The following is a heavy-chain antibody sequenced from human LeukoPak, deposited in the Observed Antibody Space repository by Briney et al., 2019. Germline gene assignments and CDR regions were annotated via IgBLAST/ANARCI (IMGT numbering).Heavy chain of an antibody. J-gene: IGHJ3*02. CDR2: IYYSGST. CDR1: GGSFSGYY. D-gene: IGHD6-19*01. CDR3: ARDDGSGWYRGAFDI. V-gene: IGHV4-59*01. Sequence: SETLSLTCAVYGGSFSGYYWSWIRQPPGKGLEWIGYIYYSGSTNYNPSLKSRVTISVDTSKNQFSLKLSSVTAADTAVYYCARDDGSGWYRGAFDIWGQGTMVTVSS.